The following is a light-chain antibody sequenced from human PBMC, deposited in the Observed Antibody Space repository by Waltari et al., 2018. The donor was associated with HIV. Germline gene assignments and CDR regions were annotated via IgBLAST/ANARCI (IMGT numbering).Light chain of an antibody. Sequence: QSVLTQPPSASGTPGPGVPIPCSGHRPNIVRNAVNWSWPLPGTAAKVLIDSNNQRPSGVPDRFSGSKSGTSASLAISGLQSEDDADYYCAAWDDSRNGLLFGGGTKLTVL. CDR1: RPNIVRNA. CDR3: AAWDDSRNGLL. V-gene: IGLV1-44*01. J-gene: IGLJ2*01. CDR2: SNN.